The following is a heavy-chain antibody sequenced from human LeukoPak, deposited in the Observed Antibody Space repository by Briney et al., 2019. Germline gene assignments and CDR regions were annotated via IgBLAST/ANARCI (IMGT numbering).Heavy chain of an antibody. V-gene: IGHV4-61*02. Sequence: SETLSLTCTVSGDSISSGDYWSWIRQPAGKGLEWIGRISSSGSTNYNPSLKSRVTIPVDTSKNQFSLKLSSVTAADTAVYFCARGPYSYDSSGAFDIWGQGTMVTVSS. J-gene: IGHJ3*02. D-gene: IGHD3-22*01. CDR1: GDSISSGDY. CDR3: ARGPYSYDSSGAFDI. CDR2: ISSSGST.